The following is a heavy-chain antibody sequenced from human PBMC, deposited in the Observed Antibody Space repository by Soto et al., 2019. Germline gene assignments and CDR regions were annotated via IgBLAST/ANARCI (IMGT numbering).Heavy chain of an antibody. J-gene: IGHJ1*01. D-gene: IGHD3-3*01. V-gene: IGHV4-31*03. CDR3: ARERSGYHEYFQH. CDR2: IYYSGST. CDR1: GGSISSGGYY. Sequence: QVQLQESGPGLVKPSQTLSLTCTVSGGSISSGGYYWSWIRQHPGKGLEWIGYIYYSGSTYHNPSLKSRVTISVDTSKNQFSLKLSSVTAADTAVYYCARERSGYHEYFQHWGQGTLVTVSS.